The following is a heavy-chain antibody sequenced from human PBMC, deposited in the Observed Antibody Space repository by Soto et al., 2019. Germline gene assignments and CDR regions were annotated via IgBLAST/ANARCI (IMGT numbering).Heavy chain of an antibody. CDR1: GFSFSADGVG. D-gene: IGHD2-2*01. Sequence: HITLKESGPTLVKPTQTLTLTCIFSGFSFSADGVGVGWIRQPPGKTLEWLALIYWDDDTRHRPSLKSRLTITKDSSKNQVVLTMTNMDPLDTATSYCAHAFSGTSCPNDAFDVWGQGTVVTVSS. CDR3: AHAFSGTSCPNDAFDV. V-gene: IGHV2-5*02. J-gene: IGHJ3*01. CDR2: IYWDDDT.